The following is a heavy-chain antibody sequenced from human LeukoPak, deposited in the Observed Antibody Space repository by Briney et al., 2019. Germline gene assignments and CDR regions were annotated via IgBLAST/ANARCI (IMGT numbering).Heavy chain of an antibody. CDR2: ISGSGGSA. D-gene: IGHD3-9*01. CDR1: GFTFSSYA. V-gene: IGHV3-23*01. Sequence: GGSLRLSCAASGFTFSSYAMSWVRQAPGKGLEWVSTISGSGGSAYYADSVKGRFTISRDNSKNTLYLQMNSLRAEDTAVYYCAKDRYFQHGAGNWFDPWGQGTLVTVSS. J-gene: IGHJ5*02. CDR3: AKDRYFQHGAGNWFDP.